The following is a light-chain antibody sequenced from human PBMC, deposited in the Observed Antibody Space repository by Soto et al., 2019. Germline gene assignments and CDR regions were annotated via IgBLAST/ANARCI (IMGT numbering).Light chain of an antibody. CDR2: GAS. CDR3: QQYNNWPRT. J-gene: IGKJ1*01. CDR1: QSVSSN. V-gene: IGKV3-15*01. Sequence: EIVMTQSPATLSVSPGERATLSRRASQSVSSNLAWYQQKPGQAPRLLIYGASTRATGIPARFSGSGSGTEFTLTISSLQSEDFAVYYCQQYNNWPRTVGQGTKVDIK.